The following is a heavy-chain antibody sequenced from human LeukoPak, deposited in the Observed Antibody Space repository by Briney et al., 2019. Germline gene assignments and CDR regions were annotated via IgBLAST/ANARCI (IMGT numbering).Heavy chain of an antibody. CDR2: IYSGGAT. Sequence: GGSLRLSCAVSGFTVSSDYMSWVRQAPGKGLEWVSVIYSGGATYYADSVKGRFTISRHNSKNTLYLQINSLRPEDTAVYYCARGGGDYNPFDYWGQGTLVTVSS. J-gene: IGHJ4*02. CDR3: ARGGGDYNPFDY. V-gene: IGHV3-53*04. CDR1: GFTVSSDY. D-gene: IGHD4-17*01.